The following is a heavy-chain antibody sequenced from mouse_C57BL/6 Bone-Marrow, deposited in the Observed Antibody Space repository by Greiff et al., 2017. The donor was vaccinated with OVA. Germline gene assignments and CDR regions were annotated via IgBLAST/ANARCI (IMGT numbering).Heavy chain of an antibody. Sequence: EVMLVESGGGLVKPGGSLKLSCAASGFTFSSYAMSWVRQTPEKRLEWVATISDGGSYTYYPDNVKGRFTISRDNAKNNLYLQMSHLKSEDTAMYYWARELGPVAYWGQGTLVTVSA. CDR3: ARELGPVAY. CDR2: ISDGGSYT. D-gene: IGHD4-1*01. J-gene: IGHJ3*01. CDR1: GFTFSSYA. V-gene: IGHV5-4*03.